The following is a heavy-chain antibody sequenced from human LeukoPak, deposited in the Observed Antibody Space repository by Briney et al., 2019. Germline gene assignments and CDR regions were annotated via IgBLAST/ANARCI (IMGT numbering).Heavy chain of an antibody. V-gene: IGHV5-10-1*01. CDR2: IDPSDSYT. J-gene: IGHJ4*02. Sequence: GESLKISCKGSGYSFTSYWISWVRQMPGKGLEWMGRIDPSDSYTNYSPSFQGHVTISADKSISTAYLQWSSLKASDTAMYYCARQGLGDFDWLTTYDYWGQGTQVTVSS. CDR3: ARQGLGDFDWLTTYDY. CDR1: GYSFTSYW. D-gene: IGHD3-9*01.